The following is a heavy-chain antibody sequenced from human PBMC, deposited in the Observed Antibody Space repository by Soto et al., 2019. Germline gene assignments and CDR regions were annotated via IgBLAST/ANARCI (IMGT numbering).Heavy chain of an antibody. Sequence: QVHLVQSGAEVKKPGSSVTLSCKASGGSFAKYLCAWGRHAPAQGREWMGGTIPMFATAQYAQQLQGGVTTTADDTTSTVYMVLTSLTADDTAVYSFSRGFFGRQWLLGFDTWGQGTLVCVAS. J-gene: IGHJ4*02. CDR1: GGSFAKYL. CDR3: SRGFFGRQWLLGFDT. V-gene: IGHV1-69*01. D-gene: IGHD6-19*01. CDR2: TIPMFATA.